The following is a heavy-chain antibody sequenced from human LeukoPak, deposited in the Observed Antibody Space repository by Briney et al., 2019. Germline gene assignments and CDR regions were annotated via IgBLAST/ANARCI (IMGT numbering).Heavy chain of an antibody. J-gene: IGHJ5*02. CDR2: IYYSGST. D-gene: IGHD5-12*01. V-gene: IGHV4-30-4*08. CDR1: GGSISSGDYY. Sequence: SETLSLTCTVSGGSISSGDYYWSWIRQPPGKGLEWIGYIYYSGSTYYNPSLKSRVTISVDTSKNQFSLKLSSVIAADTAVYYCARTSGYDYVFWFDPWGQGTLVTVSS. CDR3: ARTSGYDYVFWFDP.